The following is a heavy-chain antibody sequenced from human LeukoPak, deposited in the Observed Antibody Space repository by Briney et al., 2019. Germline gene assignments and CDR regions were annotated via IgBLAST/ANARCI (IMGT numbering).Heavy chain of an antibody. V-gene: IGHV3-66*01. CDR3: ARDGYNYAYFDY. CDR2: IYSGSST. J-gene: IGHJ4*02. D-gene: IGHD1-20*01. Sequence: GGSLRLSCAASGFTVSSNYMSWVRQAPGKGLEWVSVIYSGSSTYYADSVKGRFTISRDNSKNTLYLQMNSLRAEDTAVYYCARDGYNYAYFDYWGQGTLVTVSS. CDR1: GFTVSSNY.